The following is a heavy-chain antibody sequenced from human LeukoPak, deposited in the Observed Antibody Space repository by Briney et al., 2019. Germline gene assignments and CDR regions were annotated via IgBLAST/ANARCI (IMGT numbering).Heavy chain of an antibody. V-gene: IGHV3-53*01. CDR1: GFTVSSNY. D-gene: IGHD6-19*01. CDR2: IYSGGST. J-gene: IGHJ4*02. CDR3: ARNGRDQWLASDY. Sequence: GGSLRLSCAASGFTVSSNYMSWVRQAPGKGLEWVSVIYSGGSTYYADSVKGRSTISRDNSKNTLYLQMNSLRAEDTAVYYCARNGRDQWLASDYWGQGTLVTVSS.